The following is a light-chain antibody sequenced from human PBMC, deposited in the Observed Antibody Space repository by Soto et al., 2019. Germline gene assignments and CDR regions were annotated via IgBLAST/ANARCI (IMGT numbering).Light chain of an antibody. CDR1: SSDVGGYNY. CDR2: EVS. CDR3: NSYTSSSTVI. J-gene: IGLJ2*01. Sequence: QSVLTQPASVSGSPGQSITISCSGTSSDVGGYNYVSWYQHYPGKAPKLIIYEVSNRPSGVSNRFSGSKSGNTASLTISGLQGEDEADYYCNSYTSSSTVIFGGGTKLTVL. V-gene: IGLV2-14*01.